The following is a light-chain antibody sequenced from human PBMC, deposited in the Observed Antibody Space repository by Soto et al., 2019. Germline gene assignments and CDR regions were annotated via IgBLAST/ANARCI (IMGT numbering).Light chain of an antibody. Sequence: EIVLTQSPGTLSLSPGERATLSCRASQSVPGTNLAWYQQKPGQAPRLLIYAASSRATGIPDRFSGSGSGTDFSLTITRLEPEDFAVYYCHQYGRSPRTFGGGTRVEIK. CDR2: AAS. CDR1: QSVPGTN. J-gene: IGKJ4*01. V-gene: IGKV3-20*01. CDR3: HQYGRSPRT.